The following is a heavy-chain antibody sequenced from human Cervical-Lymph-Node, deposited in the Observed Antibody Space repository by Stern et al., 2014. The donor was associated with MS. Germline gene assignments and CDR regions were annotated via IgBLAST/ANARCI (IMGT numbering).Heavy chain of an antibody. CDR2: FDPEDGET. CDR3: ATDYDY. CDR1: GSTVTEFF. J-gene: IGHJ4*02. Sequence: QVQLVESGAEVKKPGASVKVSCKVSGSTVTEFFMHWVRQAPGKGLEWMGGFDPEDGETIYAQKFQGRVTMTEDTYTDTAYMELRGLTSDDTAVYYCATDYDYWGQGTLVTVSS. V-gene: IGHV1-24*01.